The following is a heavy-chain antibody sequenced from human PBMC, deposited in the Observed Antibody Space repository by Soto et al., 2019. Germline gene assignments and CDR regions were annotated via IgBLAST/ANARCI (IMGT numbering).Heavy chain of an antibody. CDR2: FFIGGNT. Sequence: PSETLSLAPSTPESSISGSSISSTTYYWCWMRQPPGKGLEWIASFFIGGNTYYNPSLKSRVTTSVDTSKNQFSLKLSSVTAADMAVYFCARRHGLDIDAYYWGQGILVT. D-gene: IGHD3-10*01. CDR3: ARRHGLDIDAYY. V-gene: IGHV4-39*01. J-gene: IGHJ4*02. CDR1: GSSISSTTYY.